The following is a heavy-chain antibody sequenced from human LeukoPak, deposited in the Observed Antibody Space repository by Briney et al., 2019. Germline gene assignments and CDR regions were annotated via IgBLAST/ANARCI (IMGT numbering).Heavy chain of an antibody. J-gene: IGHJ4*02. CDR1: GFTFNSFW. D-gene: IGHD6-19*01. CDR2: INTDGTTI. V-gene: IGHV3-74*01. Sequence: GGSLRLSCAASGFTFNSFWMHWVRQAPGKGLVWVSRINTDGTTINYADSVKGRFTISRDNAKNTLYLQMNSLRAEDTAVYYCVKAETGSFDYWGQGTLVTVSS. CDR3: VKAETGSFDY.